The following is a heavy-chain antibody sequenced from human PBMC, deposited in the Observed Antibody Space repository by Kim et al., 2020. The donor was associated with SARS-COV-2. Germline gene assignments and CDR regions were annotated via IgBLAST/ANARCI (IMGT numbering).Heavy chain of an antibody. CDR1: GGSISSYY. Sequence: SETLSLTCTVSGGSISSYYWSWIRQPPGKGLEWIGYIYYSGSTTYNPSLKSRVTISVDTSKNQFSLKLSSVSAADTAVYYCARLTYYYGSGSNYYYYFGMVVWGQGTTVTVSS. CDR2: IYYSGST. D-gene: IGHD3-10*01. CDR3: ARLTYYYGSGSNYYYYFGMVV. V-gene: IGHV4-59*08. J-gene: IGHJ6*02.